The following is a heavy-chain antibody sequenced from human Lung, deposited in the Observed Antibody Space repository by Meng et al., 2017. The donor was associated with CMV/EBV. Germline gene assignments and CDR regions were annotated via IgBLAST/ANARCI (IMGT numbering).Heavy chain of an antibody. D-gene: IGHD2-2*02. CDR3: ASKAGVVPAAIPVYYYYGMDV. J-gene: IGHJ6*02. Sequence: SVXVSCKASGGTFSSYAISWVRQAPGQGLGWMGGIIPIFGTANYAQKFQGRVTITTDESTSTAYMELSSLRSEDTAVYYCASKAGVVPAAIPVYYYYGMDVWXQGTXVTVSS. CDR2: IIPIFGTA. CDR1: GGTFSSYA. V-gene: IGHV1-69*05.